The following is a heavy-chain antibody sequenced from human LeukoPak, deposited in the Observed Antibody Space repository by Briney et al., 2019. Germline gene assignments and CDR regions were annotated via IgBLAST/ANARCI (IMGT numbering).Heavy chain of an antibody. V-gene: IGHV4-59*11. D-gene: IGHD2-15*01. CDR1: GVSIRSHY. CDR3: ARDGEGDEGWDY. CDR2: ISYSGST. Sequence: SETLSLTCTVSGVSIRSHYWIWIRQPPGKGLEWVGDISYSGSTNYNPALKSRVTISVGTSKNQFSLRLTSVTAADTAVYYCARDGEGDEGWDYWGQGTLVTVSS. J-gene: IGHJ4*02.